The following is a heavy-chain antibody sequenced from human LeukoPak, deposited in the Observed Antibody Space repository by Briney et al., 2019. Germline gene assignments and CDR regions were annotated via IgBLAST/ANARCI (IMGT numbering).Heavy chain of an antibody. CDR3: AIDRCSGGICYSFDQ. V-gene: IGHV3-21*01. CDR2: ISSSGTYI. D-gene: IGHD2-15*01. CDR1: GFTFNNYR. Sequence: KAGGSLRLSCAASGFTFNNYRMNWVRQAPGKGLDSASSISSSGTYIYYADSVKGRFTISRDNAKNSLYLQMNSLRAEDTAVYYCAIDRCSGGICYSFDQWGQGTLVTVSS. J-gene: IGHJ4*02.